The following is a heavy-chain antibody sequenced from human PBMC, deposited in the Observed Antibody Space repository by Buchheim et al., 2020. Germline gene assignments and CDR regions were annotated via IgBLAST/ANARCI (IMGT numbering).Heavy chain of an antibody. CDR2: INHSGST. CDR1: GGSFSGYY. CDR3: ARGEVYGDYGYYYYYYMDV. Sequence: QVQLQQWGAGLLKPSETLSLTCAVYGGSFSGYYWSWIRQPPGKGLEWIGEINHSGSTNYNPSLKSRVTISVDTSKNQFSLKLSSVTAADTAVYYCARGEVYGDYGYYYYYYMDVWGKGTT. V-gene: IGHV4-34*01. J-gene: IGHJ6*03. D-gene: IGHD4-17*01.